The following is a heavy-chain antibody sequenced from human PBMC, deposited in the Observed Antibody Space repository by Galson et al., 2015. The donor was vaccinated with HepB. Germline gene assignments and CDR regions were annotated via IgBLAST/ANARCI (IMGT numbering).Heavy chain of an antibody. J-gene: IGHJ3*02. CDR1: GSSFTSYW. D-gene: IGHD3-22*01. CDR3: ARPPRPIYDSSGYHDAFDI. CDR2: IYPGDSDT. V-gene: IGHV5-51*01. Sequence: QSGAEVTKPGESLKISCKGSGSSFTSYWIGWVRQMPGKGLEWMGIIYPGDSDTRYSPSFQGQVTISADKSISTAYLQWSSLKASDTAMYYCARPPRPIYDSSGYHDAFDIWGQGTMVTVSS.